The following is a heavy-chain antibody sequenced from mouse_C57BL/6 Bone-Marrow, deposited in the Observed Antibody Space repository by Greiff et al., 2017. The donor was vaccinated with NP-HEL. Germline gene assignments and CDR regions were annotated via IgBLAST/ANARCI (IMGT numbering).Heavy chain of an antibody. V-gene: IGHV1-63*01. J-gene: IGHJ2*01. CDR3: AVYDGYYVDY. CDR1: GYTFTNYW. CDR2: IYPGGGYT. Sequence: VKLMESGAELVRPGTSVKMSCKASGYTFTNYWIGWAKQRPGHGLEWIGDIYPGGGYTNYNEKFKGKATLTADKSSSTAYMQFSSLTSEDSAIYYCAVYDGYYVDYWGQGTTLTVSS. D-gene: IGHD2-3*01.